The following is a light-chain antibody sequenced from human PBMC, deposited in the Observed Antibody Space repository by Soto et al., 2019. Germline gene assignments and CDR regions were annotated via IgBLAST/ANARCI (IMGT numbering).Light chain of an antibody. Sequence: EIVLTQSPGTLSLSPGDRATLSCRASQSVTSNLAWYKQKPGRAPRLLIYGSFTRAPGIPARFSGSGSGTEFTLTISSLQSEDFALYYCQQYNNWPLTFGGGTKVDIK. CDR3: QQYNNWPLT. CDR1: QSVTSN. CDR2: GSF. V-gene: IGKV3D-15*01. J-gene: IGKJ4*01.